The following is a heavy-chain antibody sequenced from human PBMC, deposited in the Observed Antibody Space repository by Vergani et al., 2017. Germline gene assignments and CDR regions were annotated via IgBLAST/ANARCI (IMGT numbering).Heavy chain of an antibody. CDR3: AREVGSYYPRSHYYYGMDV. Sequence: QIQLVQSGAEVKKPGASVKVSCKASGYTFTTYGISWVRQAPGQGLEWMGWINPNSGGTNYAQKFQGRVTMTRDTSISTAYMELSRLRSDDTAVYYCAREVGSYYPRSHYYYGMDVWGQGTTVIVSS. V-gene: IGHV1-2*02. CDR1: GYTFTTYG. J-gene: IGHJ6*02. CDR2: INPNSGGT. D-gene: IGHD1-26*01.